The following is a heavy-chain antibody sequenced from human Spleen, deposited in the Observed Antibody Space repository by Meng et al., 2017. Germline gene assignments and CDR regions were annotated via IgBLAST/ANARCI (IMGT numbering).Heavy chain of an antibody. J-gene: IGHJ4*02. CDR1: GFTFSAYT. V-gene: IGHV3-30*04. D-gene: IGHD3-22*01. CDR3: AKAPTYYYDSSGYYYLY. Sequence: GESLKISCAASGFTFSAYTIHWVRQAPGKGLEWVAVISSDGSNKYYADCVKGRFTISRDNSKNTLYLQMNSLRAEDTAVYYCAKAPTYYYDSSGYYYLYWGQGTLVTVSS. CDR2: ISSDGSNK.